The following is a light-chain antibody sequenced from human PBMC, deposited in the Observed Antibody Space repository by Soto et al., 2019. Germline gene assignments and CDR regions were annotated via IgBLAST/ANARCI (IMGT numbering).Light chain of an antibody. CDR2: DVS. V-gene: IGLV2-11*01. Sequence: QSALTQPRSVSGSPGQSVTISCTGTSSDVGGYNYVSWYQQHPGKAPKLMIYDVSKRPSGVPDRFSGSKSCNTASLTISGLQAEDEVDYYCCSYAGSYTHVFGPGTKLTVL. CDR3: CSYAGSYTHV. CDR1: SSDVGGYNY. J-gene: IGLJ1*01.